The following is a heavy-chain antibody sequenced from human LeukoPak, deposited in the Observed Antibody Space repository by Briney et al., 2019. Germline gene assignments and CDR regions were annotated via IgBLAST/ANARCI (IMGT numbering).Heavy chain of an antibody. J-gene: IGHJ5*02. D-gene: IGHD1-14*01. CDR1: GGFISSYY. Sequence: SETLSLTCTVSGGFISSYYWSWIRQPPGKGLEWIGRIYTSGSTNYNPSLKSRVTISVDTSKNQFSLKLSSVTAADTAVYYCARGSVGFTTKPPFDPWGQGTLVTVSS. CDR3: ARGSVGFTTKPPFDP. V-gene: IGHV4-4*08. CDR2: IYTSGST.